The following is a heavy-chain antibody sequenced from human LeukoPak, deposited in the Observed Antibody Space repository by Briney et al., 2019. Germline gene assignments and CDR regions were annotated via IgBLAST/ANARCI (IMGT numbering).Heavy chain of an antibody. CDR1: GFTFINAW. Sequence: GGSLRLSCAASGFTFINAWMAWVRRAPGKGLEWDGRIEAKAHGGTIEYAAPVKGRFTISRDDSKNTLYLQMNSLKTEDTAVYYCTTDGVGVEGATYDNWGQGTLVSVSS. D-gene: IGHD1-26*01. J-gene: IGHJ4*02. CDR2: IEAKAHGGTI. CDR3: TTDGVGVEGATYDN. V-gene: IGHV3-15*04.